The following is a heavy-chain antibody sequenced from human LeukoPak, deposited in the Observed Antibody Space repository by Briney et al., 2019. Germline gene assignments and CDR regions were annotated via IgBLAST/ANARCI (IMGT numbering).Heavy chain of an antibody. V-gene: IGHV3-33*01. J-gene: IGHJ4*02. CDR1: GFIFSDYG. Sequence: PGGSLRLSCAASGFIFSDYGMHWVRQAPGKGVEWVAGIWFDGRNKYYADSVKGRFTISRDNSKNTQYLQMDSLRAEDTAVYYCARGADYYDSSGYYADYFDYWGQGTLVTVSS. CDR3: ARGADYYDSSGYYADYFDY. CDR2: IWFDGRNK. D-gene: IGHD3-22*01.